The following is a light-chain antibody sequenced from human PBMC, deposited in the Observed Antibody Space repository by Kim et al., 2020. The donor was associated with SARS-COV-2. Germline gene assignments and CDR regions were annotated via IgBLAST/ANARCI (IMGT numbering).Light chain of an antibody. CDR1: QSLVHSNGRTY. CDR3: MQGTHWPPYT. Sequence: DVVMTQSPLSLPVTLGQTASISCTSSQSLVHSNGRTYLNWFHQRPGQSPRRLIYEISNRDSGVPDRFSGSGSGTDFTLRISRVEAEDVGVYYCMQGTHWPPYTFGQGTKLEI. CDR2: EIS. V-gene: IGKV2-30*02. J-gene: IGKJ2*01.